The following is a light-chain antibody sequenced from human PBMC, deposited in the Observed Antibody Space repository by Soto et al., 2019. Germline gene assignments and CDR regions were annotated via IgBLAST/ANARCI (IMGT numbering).Light chain of an antibody. CDR1: QSVSSY. CDR3: QQRSNWPPK. J-gene: IGKJ1*01. Sequence: EIVLTQSPATLSLSPGERATLSCRASQSVSSYLAWYQQKPGQAPRLLIYDASNGATGIPARFSGSGSGTDFTLTISSLEPEDFAVYYCQQRSNWPPKFGQGTKV. V-gene: IGKV3-11*01. CDR2: DAS.